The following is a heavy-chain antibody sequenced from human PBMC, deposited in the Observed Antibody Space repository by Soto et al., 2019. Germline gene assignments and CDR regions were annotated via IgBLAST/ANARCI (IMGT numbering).Heavy chain of an antibody. CDR1: GFTFSNYA. J-gene: IGHJ6*02. CDR3: AKWGEIELAGHDYFGMDV. Sequence: EVQLLESGGDLVQPGGSLSLSCAASGFTFSNYAMSWVRQAPGKGLEWVSGIGGGGTDTYYARSVRGRFTITRDNSDKTLYLQMNSQRAEDTAVYYCAKWGEIELAGHDYFGMDVWGQGPTVAVSS. CDR2: IGGGGTDT. D-gene: IGHD6-19*01. V-gene: IGHV3-23*01.